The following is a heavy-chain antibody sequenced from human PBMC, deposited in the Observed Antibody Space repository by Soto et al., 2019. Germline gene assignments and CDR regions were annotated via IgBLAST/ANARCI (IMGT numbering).Heavy chain of an antibody. CDR2: LSRGDER. CDR3: ARQTISYTWGV. Sequence: QVPLQESGPGLVKPSETLSLTCTVSGAPITTTKWWAWVRLPPGKGLEWIGELSRGDERSSNPSLEGRCTMSLDKSNNHVSLKLTSVTAADTAIYYCARQTISYTWGVWGRGTSVTVSS. D-gene: IGHD3-16*01. J-gene: IGHJ6*02. CDR1: GAPITTTKW. V-gene: IGHV4-4*02.